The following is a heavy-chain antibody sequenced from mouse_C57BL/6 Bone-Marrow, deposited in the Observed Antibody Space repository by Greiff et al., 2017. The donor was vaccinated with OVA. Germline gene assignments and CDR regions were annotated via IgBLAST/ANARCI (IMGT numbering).Heavy chain of an antibody. D-gene: IGHD1-1*01. CDR2: INYDGSST. V-gene: IGHV5-16*01. CDR1: GFTFSDYY. Sequence: EVMLVESEGGLVQPGSSMKLSCTASGFTFSDYYMAWVRQVPEKGLEWVANINYDGSSTYYLDSLKSRFIFSRDNAKNILYLQMSSLKSEDTATYDCARDPYYYSSSPHWYFDVWGTGTTVTVSS. CDR3: ARDPYYYSSSPHWYFDV. J-gene: IGHJ1*03.